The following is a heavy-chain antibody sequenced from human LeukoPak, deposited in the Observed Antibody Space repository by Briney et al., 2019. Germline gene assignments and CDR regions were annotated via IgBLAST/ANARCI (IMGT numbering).Heavy chain of an antibody. V-gene: IGHV1-46*01. CDR3: ARRGSGYDYGYYFDY. CDR1: GYTFTSYY. D-gene: IGHD5-12*01. Sequence: GASVTVSCKASGYTFTSYYMHWVRQAPGQGLEWMGIINPSGGSTSYAQKFQGRVTMTRDTSTSTVYMELSSLRSEDTAVYYCARRGSGYDYGYYFDYWGQGTLVTVSS. CDR2: INPSGGST. J-gene: IGHJ4*02.